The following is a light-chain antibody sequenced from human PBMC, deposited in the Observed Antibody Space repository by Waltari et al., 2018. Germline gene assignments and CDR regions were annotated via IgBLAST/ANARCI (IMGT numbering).Light chain of an antibody. Sequence: DIVMTQSPLSLPVTPGEPASISCKFSQSLLHSNGYNYLHWYLQKAGQSPQLLIYLGSIRASGVPDRFSGSGSGTEFTLTISSLQPEDSATYYCQQVKSYPLTFGGGTKVEIK. V-gene: IGKV2-28*01. CDR3: QQVKSYPLT. J-gene: IGKJ4*01. CDR1: QSLLHSNGYNY. CDR2: LGS.